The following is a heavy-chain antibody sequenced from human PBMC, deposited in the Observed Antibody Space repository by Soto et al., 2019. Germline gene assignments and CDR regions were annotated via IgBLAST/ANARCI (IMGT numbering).Heavy chain of an antibody. CDR2: VYYSGTT. CDR3: ARAGRNWRYFFAS. D-gene: IGHD1-1*01. J-gene: IGHJ4*02. CDR1: GGSTNYCY. Sequence: SQTLSLTCTVSGGSTNYCYWSWIRQPPGKELGWIGYVYYSGTTYYNPSLQSRVTISIDTSQNQFSLKLRSVTAADSAIYYCARAGRNWRYFFASCARGTLDTVSS. V-gene: IGHV4-59*01.